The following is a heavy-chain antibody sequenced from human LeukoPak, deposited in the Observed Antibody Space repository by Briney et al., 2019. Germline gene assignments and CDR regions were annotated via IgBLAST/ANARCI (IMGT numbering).Heavy chain of an antibody. CDR2: ISSSGTNT. CDR1: GFTISNYA. J-gene: IGHJ5*02. D-gene: IGHD5-18*01. CDR3: ARGYVDTPMLT. V-gene: IGHV3-23*01. Sequence: AGSLSLSCAASGFTISNYAMSWVRQAPGKGLEWVSSISSSGTNTYFADSVKGRSTISRDNSNDTLYLQISSLRAEETAVYFCARGYVDTPMLTWGQGTLVTVSS.